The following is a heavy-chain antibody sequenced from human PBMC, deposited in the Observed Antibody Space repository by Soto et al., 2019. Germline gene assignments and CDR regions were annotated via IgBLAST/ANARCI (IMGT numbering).Heavy chain of an antibody. CDR1: GFTFGDYA. CDR2: IRSKAYGGTT. D-gene: IGHD2-15*01. V-gene: IGHV3-49*04. J-gene: IGHJ4*02. CDR3: TRDRCGSGGSCYSGIFDY. Sequence: GGSLRLSCTASGFTFGDYAMSWVRQAPGKRLEWVGFIRSKAYGGTTEYAASVKGRFTISRDDSKSIAYLQMNSLKTEDTGVYYCTRDRCGSGGSCYSGIFDYWGQGALVTVSS.